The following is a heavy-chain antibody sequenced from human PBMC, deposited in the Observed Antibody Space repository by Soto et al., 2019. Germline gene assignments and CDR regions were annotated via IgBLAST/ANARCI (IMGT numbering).Heavy chain of an antibody. Sequence: RASVKVSCKASGYTFTSYAMHWVRQAPGQRLEWMGWINAGNGNTKYSQKFQGRVTITRDTSASTAYMELSSLRSEDTAVYYCARDLFYYDFWSGYYSPFYYYYGMDVWGQGTTVTVSS. CDR3: ARDLFYYDFWSGYYSPFYYYYGMDV. CDR2: INAGNGNT. CDR1: GYTFTSYA. D-gene: IGHD3-3*01. V-gene: IGHV1-3*01. J-gene: IGHJ6*02.